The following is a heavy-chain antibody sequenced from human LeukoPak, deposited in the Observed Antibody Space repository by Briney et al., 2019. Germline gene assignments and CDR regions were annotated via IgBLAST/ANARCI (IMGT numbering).Heavy chain of an antibody. V-gene: IGHV1-24*01. D-gene: IGHD4-23*01. CDR1: GYTLTELS. CDR2: FTPEHAET. CDR3: ATGDYGGIYFDF. Sequence: ASVKVSCKVSGYTLTELSMHWVRQAPGIGLEWMGGFTPEHAETTYAQRFQGRVTMTEDTSTGTAYMELSSLRSDDTAVYYCATGDYGGIYFDFWGRGTLVTVSP. J-gene: IGHJ4*02.